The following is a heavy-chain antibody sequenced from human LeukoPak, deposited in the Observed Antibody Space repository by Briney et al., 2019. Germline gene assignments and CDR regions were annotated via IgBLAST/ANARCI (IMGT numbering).Heavy chain of an antibody. Sequence: SETLSLTCTVSGYSISSGYYWGWIRQPPGKGLEWIGSIYHSGSTYYNPSLKSRVTISVDTSKNQFSLKLSSVTAADTAVYYCARTEYRDAFDIWGQGTMVTVSS. CDR1: GYSISSGYY. J-gene: IGHJ3*02. CDR2: IYHSGST. D-gene: IGHD6-6*01. V-gene: IGHV4-38-2*02. CDR3: ARTEYRDAFDI.